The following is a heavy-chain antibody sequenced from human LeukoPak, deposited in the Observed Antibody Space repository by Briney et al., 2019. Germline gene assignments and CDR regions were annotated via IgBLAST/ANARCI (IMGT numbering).Heavy chain of an antibody. Sequence: GGSLRLSCAPPGFTFVDYGLSWVRRAPGKGLEWLCAINYNGAITDYADSVKGRFTISRDNAKNSLYLRMDSLRAEDTALYYCARDRLGPSFSVSHFDLWGQGTLVTVSS. CDR2: INYNGAIT. CDR1: GFTFVDYG. D-gene: IGHD3-3*02. CDR3: ARDRLGPSFSVSHFDL. V-gene: IGHV3-20*04. J-gene: IGHJ4*02.